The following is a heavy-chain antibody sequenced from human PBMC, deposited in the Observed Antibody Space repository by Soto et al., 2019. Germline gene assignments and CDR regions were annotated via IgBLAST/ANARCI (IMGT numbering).Heavy chain of an antibody. Sequence: SETLSLTCAVSGYSISSSNWWGWIRQPPGKGLEWIGYIYYSGTTYYNPSLKSRVTMSVDTSKNQFSLKLTSVTAVDTAVYYCARREIQGPIDYWGQGTLVTV. J-gene: IGHJ4*02. V-gene: IGHV4-28*01. CDR3: ARREIQGPIDY. D-gene: IGHD1-26*01. CDR1: GYSISSSNW. CDR2: IYYSGTT.